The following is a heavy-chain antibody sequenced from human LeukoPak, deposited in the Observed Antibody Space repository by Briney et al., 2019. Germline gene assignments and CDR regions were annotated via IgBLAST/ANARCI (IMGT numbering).Heavy chain of an antibody. V-gene: IGHV3-23*01. CDR3: AKGYYDRSGYATADY. J-gene: IGHJ4*02. Sequence: GGSLRLSCAASGFAFSSYGMTWVRQAPGKGLEWVSTISGSGGSTYYADSVKGRFTISRDNSKNTLYLQMNTLRAEDTAVYYCAKGYYDRSGYATADYWGQGTLVTVSS. CDR2: ISGSGGST. D-gene: IGHD3-22*01. CDR1: GFAFSSYG.